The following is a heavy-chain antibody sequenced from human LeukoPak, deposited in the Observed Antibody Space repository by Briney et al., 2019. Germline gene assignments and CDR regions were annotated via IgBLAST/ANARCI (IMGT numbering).Heavy chain of an antibody. CDR2: SHSGGSDI. D-gene: IGHD3-9*01. Sequence: GGSLRLSCAASGFTFNTYKMNWVRQAPGRGLEWVSSSHSGGSDIYYADSVKGRFTVSRDNAKNSLFLQMNSLRAEDTALYYCARGHYDILTGNYKWTPDYWGQGTLVTVSS. V-gene: IGHV3-21*06. CDR1: GFTFNTYK. CDR3: ARGHYDILTGNYKWTPDY. J-gene: IGHJ4*02.